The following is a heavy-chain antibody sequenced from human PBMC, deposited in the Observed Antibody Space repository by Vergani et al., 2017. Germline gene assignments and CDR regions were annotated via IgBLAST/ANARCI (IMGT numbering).Heavy chain of an antibody. J-gene: IGHJ5*02. D-gene: IGHD1-26*01. CDR2: IYYRGST. V-gene: IGHV4-61*05. CDR1: GGSISSSSYY. CDR3: ARDLEVGATGWFDP. Sequence: QLQLQESGPGLVKPSETLSLTCTVSGGSISSSSYYWGWIRQPPGKGLEWIGYIYYRGSTNYNPSLKSRVTISVDTSKNQFSLKLSSVTAADTAVYYCARDLEVGATGWFDPWGQGTLVTVSS.